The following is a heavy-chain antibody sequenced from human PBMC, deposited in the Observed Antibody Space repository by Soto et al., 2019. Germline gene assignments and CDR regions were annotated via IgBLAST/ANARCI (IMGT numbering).Heavy chain of an antibody. D-gene: IGHD2-2*01. CDR2: IHDSGIT. CDR1: GGSMRSYY. J-gene: IGHJ4*02. CDR3: AREYAFSSDY. Sequence: PSETLSLTCSVSGGSMRSYYWSWIRQPPGKGLEWIGYIHDSGITDYNPSLKSRATILIDTFRNQISLNLHSVTAADTAVYYCAREYAFSSDYWGQGTVVTVSS. V-gene: IGHV4-59*01.